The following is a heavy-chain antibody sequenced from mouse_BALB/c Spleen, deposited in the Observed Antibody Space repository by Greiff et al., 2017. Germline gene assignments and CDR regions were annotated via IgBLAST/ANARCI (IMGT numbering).Heavy chain of an antibody. CDR3: ALYYGNYDYAMDY. Sequence: QVQLQQPGAELVKPGTSVKLSRKASGYNFTSYWINWVKLRPGQGLEWIGDIYPGSGSTNYNEKFKSKATLTVDTSSSTAYMQLSSLASEDSALYYCALYYGNYDYAMDYWGQGTSVTVSS. CDR1: GYNFTSYW. V-gene: IGHV1-55*01. J-gene: IGHJ4*01. D-gene: IGHD2-1*01. CDR2: IYPGSGST.